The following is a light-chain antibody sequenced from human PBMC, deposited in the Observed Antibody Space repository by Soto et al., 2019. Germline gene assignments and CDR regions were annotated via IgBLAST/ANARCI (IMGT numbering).Light chain of an antibody. CDR3: QQYGSSPPT. Sequence: EIVLTQAPGTLSLSPGEGAPLSCRASQSVSSSYLAWYQQKPGQAPRLLIYGASSRATGIPDRFSGSGSGTDFTLTISRLEPEDFAVYYCQQYGSSPPTFGQGTKVDIK. V-gene: IGKV3-20*01. CDR2: GAS. J-gene: IGKJ1*01. CDR1: QSVSSSY.